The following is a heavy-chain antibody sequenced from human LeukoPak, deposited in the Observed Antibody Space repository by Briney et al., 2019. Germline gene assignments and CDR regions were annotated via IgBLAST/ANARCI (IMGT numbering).Heavy chain of an antibody. D-gene: IGHD3-10*01. CDR2: IYYSGST. CDR1: GGSISSGDYY. CDR3: AREDATMVRGGFDY. J-gene: IGHJ4*02. Sequence: SETLSLTCTVSGGSISSGDYYWSWIRQPPGKGLEWIGYIYYSGSTYYNLSLKSRVTISVDTSKNQFSLKLSSVTAADTAVYYCAREDATMVRGGFDYWGQGTLVTVSS. V-gene: IGHV4-30-4*01.